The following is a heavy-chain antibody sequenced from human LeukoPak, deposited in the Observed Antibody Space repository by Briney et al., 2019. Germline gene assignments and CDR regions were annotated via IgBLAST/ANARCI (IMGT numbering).Heavy chain of an antibody. CDR2: MNPNSGNT. V-gene: IGHV1-8*01. Sequence: ASVKVSCKASGYTFTSYDINWVRQATGQGLEWMGWMNPNSGNTGYAQKFQGRVTMTRNTSISTAYMELSSLRSEDTAVYYCARATLTVIVVGINPDDAFDIWGQGTMVTVSS. J-gene: IGHJ3*02. CDR1: GYTFTSYD. CDR3: ARATLTVIVVGINPDDAFDI. D-gene: IGHD3-22*01.